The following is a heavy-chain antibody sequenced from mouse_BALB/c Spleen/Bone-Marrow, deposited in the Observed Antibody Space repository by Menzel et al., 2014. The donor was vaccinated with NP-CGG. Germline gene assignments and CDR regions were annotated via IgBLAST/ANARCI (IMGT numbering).Heavy chain of an antibody. CDR3: AREDDDGSWFAY. V-gene: IGHV5-4*02. CDR2: ISDGGSYT. D-gene: IGHD2-12*01. J-gene: IGHJ3*01. Sequence: EVHLVESGGGLVKPGGSLKLSCAASGFTFSDYYMYWVHQTPGKRLEWVATISDGGSYTYYPDSVKGRFTISRDNAKNNLYLQMSSLKSEDTAMYYCAREDDDGSWFAYWGQGTLVTVSA. CDR1: GFTFSDYY.